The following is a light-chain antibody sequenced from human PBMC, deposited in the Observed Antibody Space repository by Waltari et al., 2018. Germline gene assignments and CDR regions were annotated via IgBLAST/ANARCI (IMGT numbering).Light chain of an antibody. CDR3: QVRGGADDFWV. V-gene: IGLV3-21*02. CDR1: NLGSQS. CDR2: DDS. J-gene: IGLJ3*02. Sequence: SYVLTQPPSVSVAPGQTASVTCTGSNLGSQSVQWYQQRPGQAPVLVVSDDSDRPSGIPDRFSGSKSGHTATLSISGVEAGDEADFYCQVRGGADDFWVFGGGTRLTVL.